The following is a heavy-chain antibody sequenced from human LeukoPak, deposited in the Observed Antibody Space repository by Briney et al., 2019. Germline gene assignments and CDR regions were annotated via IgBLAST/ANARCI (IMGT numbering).Heavy chain of an antibody. CDR2: ITGTGGST. CDR3: ARDLGDYIWGSYRQLDDY. CDR1: GFTFVNYA. V-gene: IGHV3-23*01. Sequence: GGSLRLSCAASGFTFVNYAMIWVRQAPGKGLEWVSSITGTGGSTYYADSVRGRFTISSDNSKKTLYLQMSSLRAEDTAVYYCARDLGDYIWGSYRQLDDYWGQGTLVTVSS. D-gene: IGHD3-16*02. J-gene: IGHJ4*02.